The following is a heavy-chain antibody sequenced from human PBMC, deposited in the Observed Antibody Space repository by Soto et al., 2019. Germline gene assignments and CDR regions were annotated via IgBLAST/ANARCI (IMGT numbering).Heavy chain of an antibody. V-gene: IGHV4-61*01. D-gene: IGHD1-26*01. Sequence: QAQLQESSPGLVKPSETLSLTCTVSGVSVSSGNYYWSWIRQPPGKGLEWIGFIYYNGDTKNNPPLKCRVRLSADTSKSQFSLKLRSVTAEDSAVYYCARGSVGATLYDYWGQETLVTVSS. CDR1: GVSVSSGNYY. CDR3: ARGSVGATLYDY. CDR2: IYYNGDT. J-gene: IGHJ4*02.